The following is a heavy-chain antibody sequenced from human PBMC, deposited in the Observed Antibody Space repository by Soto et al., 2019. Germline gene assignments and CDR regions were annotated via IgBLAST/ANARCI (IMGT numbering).Heavy chain of an antibody. CDR1: GGTFSSYA. V-gene: IGHV1-69*01. CDR2: IIPIFGTA. Sequence: QVQLVQSGAEVKKPGYSVKVSCKASGGTFSSYAISWVRQAPGQGLEWMGGIIPIFGTANYAQKFQGRVTITADESTSPDYMEVSSLRTEDTAVSYCATSKGGPPEPLGQGTLVTVSS. CDR3: ATSKGGPPEP. J-gene: IGHJ5*02.